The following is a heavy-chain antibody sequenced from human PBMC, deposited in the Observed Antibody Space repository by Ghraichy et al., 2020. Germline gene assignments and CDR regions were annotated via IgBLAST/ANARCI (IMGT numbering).Heavy chain of an antibody. V-gene: IGHV4-59*01. CDR1: GGSISSYY. D-gene: IGHD6-19*01. CDR2: IYYSGST. J-gene: IGHJ4*02. Sequence: SETLSLTCTVSGGSISSYYWSWIRQPPGKGLEWIGYIYYSGSTNYNPSLKSRVTISVDTSKNQFSLKLSSVTAADTAVYYCARENSESSGWSFDYWGQGTLVTVSS. CDR3: ARENSESSGWSFDY.